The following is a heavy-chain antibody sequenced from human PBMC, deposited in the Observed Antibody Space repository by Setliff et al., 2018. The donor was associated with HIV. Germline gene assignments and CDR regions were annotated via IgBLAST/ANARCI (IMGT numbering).Heavy chain of an antibody. CDR3: VRDVTAAGTGLYDY. D-gene: IGHD6-13*01. Sequence: SETLSLTCTVSGGSISSSSYYWAWIRQPPGKGLEYIGSVYFSGRAYYNPSLKSRVTISLDTSKNQFSLKLRSVTAADTAVYYCVRDVTAAGTGLYDYWGQGIPVTVS. CDR2: VYFSGRA. CDR1: GGSISSSSYY. J-gene: IGHJ4*02. V-gene: IGHV4-39*07.